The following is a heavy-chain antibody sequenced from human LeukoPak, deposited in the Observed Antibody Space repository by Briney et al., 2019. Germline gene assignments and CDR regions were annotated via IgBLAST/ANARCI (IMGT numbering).Heavy chain of an antibody. V-gene: IGHV3-23*01. J-gene: IGHJ4*02. CDR1: GFTFSSYG. CDR3: AKDHDSGSYSR. Sequence: GGSLRLSCAASGFTFSSYGMHWVRQAPGKGLEWVSAISGSGGSTYYADSVKGRFTISRDNSKNTLYLQMNSLRAEDTAVYYCAKDHDSGSYSRWGQGTLVTVSS. CDR2: ISGSGGST. D-gene: IGHD1-26*01.